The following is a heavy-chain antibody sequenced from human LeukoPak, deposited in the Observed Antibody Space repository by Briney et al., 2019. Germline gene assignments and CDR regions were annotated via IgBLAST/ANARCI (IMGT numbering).Heavy chain of an antibody. CDR2: ITSSGGIT. J-gene: IGHJ5*02. CDR1: GFTFNSRE. Sequence: PGGSLRLSCAASGFTFNSREMHWVPQAPGKGLEGVSYITSSGGITYYADSVKGRFTVSRDNAKNSLYLQMNSLRAEDTAVYYCAGERNCGGDCYQGSWCDPWGQGTLVTVSS. V-gene: IGHV3-48*03. D-gene: IGHD2-21*02. CDR3: AGERNCGGDCYQGSWCDP.